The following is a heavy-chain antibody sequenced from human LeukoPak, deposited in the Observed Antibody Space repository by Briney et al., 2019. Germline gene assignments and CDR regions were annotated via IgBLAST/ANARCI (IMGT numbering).Heavy chain of an antibody. CDR2: IYTSGSN. D-gene: IGHD2-21*02. V-gene: IGHV4-4*07. CDR3: ARGCGGDCYSDDAFDI. CDR1: GGSISIYY. Sequence: PSETLSLTCTVSGGSISIYYWSWIRQPAGTGLEWIGRIYTSGSNNYNPSLKSRVTMSVDTSKNQFSLKLSSVTAADTAVYYCARGCGGDCYSDDAFDIWGQGTMVTVSS. J-gene: IGHJ3*02.